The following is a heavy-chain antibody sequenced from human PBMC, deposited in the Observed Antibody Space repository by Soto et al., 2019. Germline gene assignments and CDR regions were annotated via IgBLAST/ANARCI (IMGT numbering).Heavy chain of an antibody. J-gene: IGHJ6*02. V-gene: IGHV1-69*12. CDR2: IIPIFGTA. Sequence: QVQLVQSGAEVKKPGSSVKVSCKASGGTFSSYAISWVRQAPGQGLEWMGGIIPIFGTANYAQKFQGRVTLTAEECTSHAYMGVSSLRSEDTGVDYCAREGGGDDDVWGGFRYSGMDVWGQGTTVTVSS. D-gene: IGHD3-16*02. CDR3: AREGGGDDDVWGGFRYSGMDV. CDR1: GGTFSSYA.